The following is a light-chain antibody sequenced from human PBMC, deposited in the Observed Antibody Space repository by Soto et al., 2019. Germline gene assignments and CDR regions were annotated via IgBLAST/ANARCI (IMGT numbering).Light chain of an antibody. J-gene: IGKJ2*01. CDR1: QGIYSH. Sequence: DIPMTQSPSSLSASVGDRVTITCRASQGIYSHLAWYQQKAGKVPKLLITAASSLQSGVPSRFSGSGFGTDFTLTISGLQPEDGATYYCQKCDSAPYTFGQGTKLEIK. CDR2: AAS. CDR3: QKCDSAPYT. V-gene: IGKV1-27*01.